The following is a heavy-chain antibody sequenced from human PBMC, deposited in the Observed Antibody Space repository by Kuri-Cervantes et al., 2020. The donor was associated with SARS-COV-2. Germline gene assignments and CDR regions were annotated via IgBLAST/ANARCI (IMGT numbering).Heavy chain of an antibody. J-gene: IGHJ3*02. Sequence: SETLSLTCTVSGGSISSSSYYWGWIRQPAGKGLEWIGRIYTSGSTNYNPSLKSRVTMSVDTSKNQFSLKLSSVTAADTAVYYCARELGITMSWDAFDIWGQGTMVTVSS. CDR1: GGSISSSSYY. CDR2: IYTSGST. D-gene: IGHD3-22*01. CDR3: ARELGITMSWDAFDI. V-gene: IGHV4-61*02.